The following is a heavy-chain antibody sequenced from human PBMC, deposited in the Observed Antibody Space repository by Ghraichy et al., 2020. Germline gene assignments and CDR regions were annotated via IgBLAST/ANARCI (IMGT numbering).Heavy chain of an antibody. CDR3: ARESARGYCSGGSCYSTLSYFDY. CDR1: GFTVSSKY. D-gene: IGHD2-15*01. CDR2: IYSGGSA. V-gene: IGHV3-66*01. J-gene: IGHJ4*02. Sequence: GESLNISCAASGFTVSSKYMSWVRQAPGKGLEWVSVIYSGGSAYYADSVKGRFTISRDNSKNTVYLQMNSLRAEDTAVYYCARESARGYCSGGSCYSTLSYFDYWGQGTLVTVSS.